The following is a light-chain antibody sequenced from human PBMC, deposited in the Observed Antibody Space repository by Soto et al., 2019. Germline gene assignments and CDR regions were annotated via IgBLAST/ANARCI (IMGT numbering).Light chain of an antibody. CDR1: QGISNY. CDR2: AAS. J-gene: IGKJ1*01. CDR3: QEYNIAPEA. V-gene: IGKV1-27*01. Sequence: DIPMTQSPSSLSASVGDRVTITCRARQGISNYLAWNQQTPGKFPRLLIYAASTLQSGVSSRFSGSGPGTDFTLTISSLQPAEVATDDCQEYNIAPEAFGQGTKVEIK.